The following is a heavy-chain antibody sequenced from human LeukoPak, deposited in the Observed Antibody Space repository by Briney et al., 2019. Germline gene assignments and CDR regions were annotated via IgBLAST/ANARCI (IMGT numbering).Heavy chain of an antibody. CDR2: ISGSGGST. CDR3: ARDRGIQTFDY. CDR1: GFTFSSYA. Sequence: GGSLRLSCAASGFTFSSYAMSWVRQAPGKGLEWVSAISGSGGSTYYADSVKGRFTISRDNAKNSLYLQMNSLRAEDTAVYYCARDRGIQTFDYWGQGTLVTVSS. J-gene: IGHJ4*02. V-gene: IGHV3-23*01. D-gene: IGHD5-18*01.